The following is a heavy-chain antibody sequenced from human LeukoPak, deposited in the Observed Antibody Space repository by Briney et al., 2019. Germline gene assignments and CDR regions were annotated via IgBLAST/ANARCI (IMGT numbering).Heavy chain of an antibody. V-gene: IGHV1-2*06. D-gene: IGHD6-19*01. J-gene: IGHJ4*02. Sequence: GASVKVSCKASGYTFTGYYMHWVRQAPGQGLEWMGRINPNSGGTNYAQKFQGRVTMTRDTSISTAYMELSRLRSDDTAVYYCARVAKDAPYSSKIDYWGQGTLVTVSS. CDR1: GYTFTGYY. CDR3: ARVAKDAPYSSKIDY. CDR2: INPNSGGT.